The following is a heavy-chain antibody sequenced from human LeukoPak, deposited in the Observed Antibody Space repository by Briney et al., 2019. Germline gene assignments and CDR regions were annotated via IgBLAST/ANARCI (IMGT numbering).Heavy chain of an antibody. J-gene: IGHJ4*02. CDR3: ARSITGTVFDY. CDR1: GGSISSYY. Sequence: KPSETLSLTCTVSGGSISSYYWSWVRHPAGKGLEWIGRIYISGSTNYNPSLKTRVTISIDKSKNQFSLKLSSVTAADTAVYYCARSITGTVFDYWGQGTLVTVSS. CDR2: IYISGST. D-gene: IGHD1-7*01. V-gene: IGHV4-4*07.